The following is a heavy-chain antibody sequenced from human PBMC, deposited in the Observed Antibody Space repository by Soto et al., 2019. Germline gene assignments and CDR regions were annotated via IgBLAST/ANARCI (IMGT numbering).Heavy chain of an antibody. D-gene: IGHD3-3*01. Sequence: QVQLVESGGGVVQTGTSLRLSCAASGFIFSTYAMHWVRQAPGKGLEWVATISYDVRNTFYGDSVRGPFTISRENSGKTVYLHLNRLRPEDTSVYFCARDRFCSGYSCVYYLDYWGQGTLVIVSS. V-gene: IGHV3-30-3*01. J-gene: IGHJ4*02. CDR1: GFIFSTYA. CDR2: ISYDVRNT. CDR3: ARDRFCSGYSCVYYLDY.